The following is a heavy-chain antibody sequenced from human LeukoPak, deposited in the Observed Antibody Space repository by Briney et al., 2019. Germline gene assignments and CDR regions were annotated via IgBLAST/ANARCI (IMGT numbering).Heavy chain of an antibody. D-gene: IGHD5-24*01. CDR3: ARETEMANLDY. CDR2: IWHDGSNE. Sequence: PGTSLRLSCAASGFTFSNYGMRWVRQAPGKGLEWVAVIWHDGSNEYYADSVRGRFTISRDNSKNTLYLQMNSLRAEDTAVYYCARETEMANLDYWGQGTLVTVSS. V-gene: IGHV3-33*01. J-gene: IGHJ4*02. CDR1: GFTFSNYG.